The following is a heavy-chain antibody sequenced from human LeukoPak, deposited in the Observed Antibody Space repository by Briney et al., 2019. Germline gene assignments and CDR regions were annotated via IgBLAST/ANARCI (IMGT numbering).Heavy chain of an antibody. CDR2: ISSSSSTI. Sequence: PGGSLRLSCAASGFSFSSYSMNWVRQAPGKGLEWISYISSSSSTIYYADSVKGRFTISRDNARNSLFLQMNSLRAEDTAVYYCARDGQRGYSGYERSWGQGTLVTVSS. D-gene: IGHD5-12*01. J-gene: IGHJ4*02. V-gene: IGHV3-48*01. CDR3: ARDGQRGYSGYERS. CDR1: GFSFSSYS.